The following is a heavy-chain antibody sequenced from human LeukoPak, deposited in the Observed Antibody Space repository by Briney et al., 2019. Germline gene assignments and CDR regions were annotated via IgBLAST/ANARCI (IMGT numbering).Heavy chain of an antibody. D-gene: IGHD5-18*01. CDR2: ISSSSSYI. CDR1: GFTFSSYS. CDR3: ARTTAYVDTAMAHFDY. V-gene: IGHV3-21*01. J-gene: IGHJ4*02. Sequence: PGGSLRLSCAASGFTFSSYSMNWVRQAPGKGLEWVSSISSSSSYIYYADSVKGRFTISRDNAKNSLYLQMNSLRAEDTAVYYCARTTAYVDTAMAHFDYWGQGTLVTVSS.